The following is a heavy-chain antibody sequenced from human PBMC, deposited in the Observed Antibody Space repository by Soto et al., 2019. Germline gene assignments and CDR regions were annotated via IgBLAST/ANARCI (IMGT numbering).Heavy chain of an antibody. Sequence: GGSLRLSCAASGFTFSSYAMSWVRQAPGKGLEWVSAISGSGGSTYYADSVKGRFTISRDNSKNTLYLQMNSLRAEDTAVYYCANYPLYNWNQDAFDIWGQGTMVTVSS. CDR1: GFTFSSYA. J-gene: IGHJ3*02. V-gene: IGHV3-23*01. CDR2: ISGSGGST. D-gene: IGHD1-20*01. CDR3: ANYPLYNWNQDAFDI.